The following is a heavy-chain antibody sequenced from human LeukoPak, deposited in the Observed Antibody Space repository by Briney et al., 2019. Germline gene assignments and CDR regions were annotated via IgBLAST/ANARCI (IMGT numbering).Heavy chain of an antibody. J-gene: IGHJ4*02. CDR2: INHSGST. D-gene: IGHD3-10*01. CDR1: GGSFSGYY. CDR3: ARSPMVRGVMGPRFGY. V-gene: IGHV4-34*01. Sequence: PSETLSLTCAVYGGSFSGYYWSWIRQPPGKGLEWIGEINHSGSTNYNPSLKSRVTISVDTSKNQFSLKLSSVTAADTAVYYCARSPMVRGVMGPRFGYWGQGTLVTVSS.